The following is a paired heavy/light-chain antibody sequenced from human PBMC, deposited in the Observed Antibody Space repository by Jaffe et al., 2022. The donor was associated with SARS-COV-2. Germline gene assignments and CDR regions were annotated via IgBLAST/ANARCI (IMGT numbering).Light chain of an antibody. CDR2: EVY. V-gene: IGLV2-8*01. J-gene: IGLJ1*01. Sequence: QSALTQPPSASGSPGQSVTISCTGTSSDVGGYNYVSWYQQYPGKAPKLMIYEVYKRPSGVPDRFSGSKSGNTASLTVSGLQAEDEADYYCSSYTGSNNFRYVFGTGTKVTVL. CDR3: SSYTGSNNFRYV. CDR1: SSDVGGYNY.
Heavy chain of an antibody. J-gene: IGHJ2*01. CDR2: IYPGDSDT. Sequence: EVQLVQSGAEVKKPGESLKISCKGSEYSFTSYWIGWVRQMPGKGLEWMGIIYPGDSDTTYSPSFQGQVTISVDKSISTAYLQWSSLKASDTAMYYCARPATRYCSGGSCYPNWYFDLWGRGTLVTVSS. CDR3: ARPATRYCSGGSCYPNWYFDL. V-gene: IGHV5-51*01. CDR1: EYSFTSYW. D-gene: IGHD2-15*01.